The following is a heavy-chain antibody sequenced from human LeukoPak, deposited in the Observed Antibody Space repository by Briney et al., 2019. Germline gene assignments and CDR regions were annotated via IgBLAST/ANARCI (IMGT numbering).Heavy chain of an antibody. CDR1: GYTLTELS. D-gene: IGHD3-16*01. Sequence: ASVKVSCKVSGYTLTELSMHWVRQAPGKGLEWMGGFDPEDGETIYAQKFQGRVTMTEDTSTDTAYMELSSLRSEDTAVYYCAIPGPGGGLFDYWGQGTLVTVSS. CDR3: AIPGPGGGLFDY. CDR2: FDPEDGET. V-gene: IGHV1-24*01. J-gene: IGHJ4*02.